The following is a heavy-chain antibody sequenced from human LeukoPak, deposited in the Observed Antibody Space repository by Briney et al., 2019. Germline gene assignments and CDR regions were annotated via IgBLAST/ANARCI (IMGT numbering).Heavy chain of an antibody. D-gene: IGHD5-24*01. CDR1: GVSINSYY. V-gene: IGHV4-59*01. J-gene: IGHJ4*02. CDR2: IFYSGST. CDR3: VRGADDYHSASFDF. Sequence: SETLSLTCTVSGVSINSYYWNWIRQPPGKGLEWIGYIFYSGSTGYNPSLRSRVTISADTSKNQFSLKLSSVTSADTAVYYCVRGADDYHSASFDFWGQGTLVTVSS.